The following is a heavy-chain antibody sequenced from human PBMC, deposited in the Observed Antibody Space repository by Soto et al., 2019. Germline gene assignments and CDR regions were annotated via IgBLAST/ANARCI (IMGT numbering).Heavy chain of an antibody. D-gene: IGHD1-26*01. Sequence: EVQLLESGGGLVQPGGSLRLSCSASGLTFSTYGFYWVRQAPGKGLECVSSIVGNGDRTFYADSVKGRFTISRDNSKNTLYLQMNSLRVEDTAIYYCAKGGDFDSWGQGTLVSVSS. CDR3: AKGGDFDS. V-gene: IGHV3-23*01. CDR1: GLTFSTYG. CDR2: IVGNGDRT. J-gene: IGHJ5*01.